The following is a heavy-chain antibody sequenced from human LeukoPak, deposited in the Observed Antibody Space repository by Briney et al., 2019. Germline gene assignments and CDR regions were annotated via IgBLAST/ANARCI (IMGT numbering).Heavy chain of an antibody. J-gene: IGHJ4*02. V-gene: IGHV4-34*01. Sequence: SETLSLTCAVYGGSLSGYYWSWIRQPPGKGLEWIGEISHSGSTNYNPSLKSRVTISVDTSKNQFSLKLSSVTAADTAVYYCARFSGSGSYYFDYWGQGTLVTVSS. CDR1: GGSLSGYY. CDR3: ARFSGSGSYYFDY. D-gene: IGHD1-26*01. CDR2: ISHSGST.